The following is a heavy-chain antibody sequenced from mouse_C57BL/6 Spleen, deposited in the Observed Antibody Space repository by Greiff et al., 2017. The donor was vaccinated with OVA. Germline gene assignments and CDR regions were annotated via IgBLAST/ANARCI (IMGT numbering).Heavy chain of an antibody. CDR1: GYTFTDYN. D-gene: IGHD4-1*01. Sequence: EVKLVESGPELVKPGASVKMSCKASGYTFTDYNMHWVKQSHGKSLEWIGYINPNNGGTSYNQKFKGKATLTVNKSSSTAYMELRSLTSEDSAVYYCARGGNWAWFAYWGQGTLVTVSA. J-gene: IGHJ3*01. CDR2: INPNNGGT. V-gene: IGHV1-22*01. CDR3: ARGGNWAWFAY.